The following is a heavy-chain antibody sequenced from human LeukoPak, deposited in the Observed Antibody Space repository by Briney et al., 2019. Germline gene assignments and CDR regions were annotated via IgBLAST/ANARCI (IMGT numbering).Heavy chain of an antibody. J-gene: IGHJ4*02. CDR3: AKEASTVTSPGIDY. CDR1: GFTFSDYY. Sequence: GSLRLSCAASGFTFSDYYMSWIRQAPGKGLEWVSYISSSGSTIYYADSVKGRFTISRDNSKNTLYLQMNSLRAEDTAVYYCAKEASTVTSPGIDYWGQGTLVTVSS. V-gene: IGHV3-11*01. D-gene: IGHD4-17*01. CDR2: ISSSGSTI.